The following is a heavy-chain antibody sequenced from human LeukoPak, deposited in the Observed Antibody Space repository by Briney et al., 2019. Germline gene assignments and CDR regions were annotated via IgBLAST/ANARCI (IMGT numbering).Heavy chain of an antibody. CDR3: ALLNQEQLVGYYYYMDV. CDR2: IIPIFGTA. CDR1: GGTFSSYA. Sequence: SVKVSCKASGGTFSSYAISWVRQAPGQGLEWMGGIIPIFGTANYAQKFQGRVTITADESTSTAYMELSSLRSEDTAVYYCALLNQEQLVGYYYYMDVWGKGTTVTVSS. J-gene: IGHJ6*03. D-gene: IGHD6-6*01. V-gene: IGHV1-69*13.